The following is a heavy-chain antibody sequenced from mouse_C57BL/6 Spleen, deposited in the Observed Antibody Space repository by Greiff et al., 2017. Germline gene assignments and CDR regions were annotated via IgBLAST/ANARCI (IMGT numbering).Heavy chain of an antibody. CDR2: ISSGGSYT. CDR1: GFTFSSYG. CDR3: ERQGRYGCAMYD. V-gene: IGHV5-6*01. D-gene: IGHD1-1*01. Sequence: EVQLVESGGDLVKPGGSLKLSCAASGFTFSSYGMSWVRPTPDKRLEWVATISSGGSYTYYPDSVKGRFTISRDNAKNTLYLQMSSQKAEDPDMYYCERQGRYGCAMYDWGQGTSVTVSS. J-gene: IGHJ4*01.